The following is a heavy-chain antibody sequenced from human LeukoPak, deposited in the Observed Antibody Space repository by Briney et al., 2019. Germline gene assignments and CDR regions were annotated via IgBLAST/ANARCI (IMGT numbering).Heavy chain of an antibody. V-gene: IGHV3-21*01. Sequence: GGSLRLSCAASGFTFSSYSMNWVRQAPGKGLEWVSSISSSSSYIYYADSVKGRFTVSRDNAKNSLYPQMNSLRAEDTAVYYCARDNYDSSGYLFGYWGQGTLVTVSS. J-gene: IGHJ4*02. CDR2: ISSSSSYI. CDR3: ARDNYDSSGYLFGY. D-gene: IGHD3-22*01. CDR1: GFTFSSYS.